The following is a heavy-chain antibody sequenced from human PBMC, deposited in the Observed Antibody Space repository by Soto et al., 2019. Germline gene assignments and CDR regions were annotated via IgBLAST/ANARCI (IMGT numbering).Heavy chain of an antibody. V-gene: IGHV4-39*01. Sequence: SETLSLTCTVSGASISVHSYYWTWIRQPPGKGLEWIGSSYYSGTTYFNPSLKSRSTIPVDTSKHQFSLRLTSVTAADTAIYYCTGRYTWHENYFDPWGPGALVTVSS. CDR3: TGRYTWHENYFDP. CDR1: GASISVHSYY. CDR2: SYYSGTT. D-gene: IGHD1-7*01. J-gene: IGHJ5*02.